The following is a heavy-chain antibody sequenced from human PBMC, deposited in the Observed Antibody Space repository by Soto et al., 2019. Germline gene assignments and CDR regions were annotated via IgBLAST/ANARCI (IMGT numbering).Heavy chain of an antibody. V-gene: IGHV4-31*03. J-gene: IGHJ4*02. CDR3: ARHAFTYYEKSPFDY. CDR2: IYYSGST. Sequence: TLSLTCTVSGGSISSGGYYWNWIRQHPGKGLEWIGYIYYSGSTYYNPSLKSRVTISVDTSKNQFSLQLSSVTAADTAVYYCARHAFTYYEKSPFDYWGQGTLVTVSS. CDR1: GGSISSGGYY. D-gene: IGHD3-22*01.